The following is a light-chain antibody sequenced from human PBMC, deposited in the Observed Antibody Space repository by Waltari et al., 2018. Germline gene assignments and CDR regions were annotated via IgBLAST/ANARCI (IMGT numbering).Light chain of an antibody. Sequence: SSELTQPPSVSVSPGQTASITCSGDKLGDKYASWYQQKPGQSPVLVIYQDTKRPSGIPERFSGSNSGNTATLTISGTQGMDEADYYCLAWDSSTAWVFGGGTKLTVL. CDR3: LAWDSSTAWV. V-gene: IGLV3-1*01. CDR1: KLGDKY. J-gene: IGLJ3*02. CDR2: QDT.